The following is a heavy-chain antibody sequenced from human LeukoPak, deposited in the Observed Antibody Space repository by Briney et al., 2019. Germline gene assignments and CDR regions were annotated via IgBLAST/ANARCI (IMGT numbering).Heavy chain of an antibody. CDR2: IYYSGST. CDR3: ARTRVYYYGMDV. CDR1: GGSISSYY. J-gene: IGHJ6*02. V-gene: IGHV4-59*01. Sequence: SETLSLTCTVSGGSISSYYWSWIRQPPGKGLEWIGYIYYSGSTNYNPSLKSRVTISVDTSKNQFSLKLSSVTAADTAVYYCARTRVYYYGMDVWGQGTTVTVSS.